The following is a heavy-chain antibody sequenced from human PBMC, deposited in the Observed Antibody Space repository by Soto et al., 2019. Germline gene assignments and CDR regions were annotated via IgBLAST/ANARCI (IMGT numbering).Heavy chain of an antibody. J-gene: IGHJ3*02. CDR1: GDSFSSSHYY. D-gene: IGHD7-27*01. V-gene: IGHV4-39*02. CDR2: IYYSGST. CDR3: ARDSLTGDAFDI. Sequence: SETLTLTCTVSGDSFSSSHYYWGWIRQPPGKGLEWIGSIYYSGSTYYNPSLRSRVTMSVDTSNNQFSLQLSSVTAADTAVYYCARDSLTGDAFDIWGQGTMVTVSS.